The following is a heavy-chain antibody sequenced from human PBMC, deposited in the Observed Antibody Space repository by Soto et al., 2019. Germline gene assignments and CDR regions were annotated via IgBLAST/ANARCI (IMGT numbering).Heavy chain of an antibody. D-gene: IGHD5-18*01. V-gene: IGHV1-69*13. CDR2: IIPIFGTA. J-gene: IGHJ6*02. Sequence: ASVKVSCKASGGTFSSYAISWVRQAPGQGLEWMGGIIPIFGTANYAQKFQGRVTITADESTSTAYMELSSLRSEGTAVYYCASPWGGVDTVSNYYYYGMDVWGQGTTVTVSS. CDR3: ASPWGGVDTVSNYYYYGMDV. CDR1: GGTFSSYA.